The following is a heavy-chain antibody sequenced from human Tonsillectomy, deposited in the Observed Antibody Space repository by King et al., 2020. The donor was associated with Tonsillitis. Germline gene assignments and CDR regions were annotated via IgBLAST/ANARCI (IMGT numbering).Heavy chain of an antibody. V-gene: IGHV4-59*01. CDR2: IYYSGST. CDR1: GGSISSYY. J-gene: IGHJ4*02. D-gene: IGHD3-10*01. Sequence: QLQESGPGLVKPSETLSLTCTVSGGSISSYYWNWVRQPPGKGLEWIGYIYYSGSTNYNPSLKSRVTISVDTSKNQFSLKLTSVTAADTAVYYCARRRGGSPWGGSESYYFDYWGQGTLVTVSS. CDR3: ARRRGGSPWGGSESYYFDY.